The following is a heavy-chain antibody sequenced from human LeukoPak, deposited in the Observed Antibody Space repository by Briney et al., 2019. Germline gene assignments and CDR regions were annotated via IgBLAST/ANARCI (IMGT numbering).Heavy chain of an antibody. Sequence: GGSLRLSCAASGFTFSSYSMNWVRQAPGKGLEWVSYISGSSSTIYYADSVKGRFTISRDNAKNSLYLQMNSLRAEETAVYYCARDRTTVTTDPFDYWGQGTLVTVSS. CDR2: ISGSSSTI. J-gene: IGHJ4*02. V-gene: IGHV3-48*01. D-gene: IGHD4-11*01. CDR3: ARDRTTVTTDPFDY. CDR1: GFTFSSYS.